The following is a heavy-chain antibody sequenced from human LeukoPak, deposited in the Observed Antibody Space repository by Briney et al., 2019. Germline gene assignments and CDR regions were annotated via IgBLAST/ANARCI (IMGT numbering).Heavy chain of an antibody. V-gene: IGHV3-33*01. CDR1: EFTFTTYG. CDR2: IYYDGSNI. CDR3: ARDWKTNSLDY. Sequence: PGGSLRLSCAASEFTFTTYGMHWVRQAPGKGLEWVAFIYYDGSNIYYADYVKGRFTISRDISKNTLYLQMDSLRAEDTAIYYCARDWKTNSLDYWGQETVLTVSS. D-gene: IGHD1-1*01. J-gene: IGHJ4*02.